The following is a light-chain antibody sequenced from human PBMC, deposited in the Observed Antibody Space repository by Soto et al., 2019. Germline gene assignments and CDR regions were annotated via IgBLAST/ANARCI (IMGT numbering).Light chain of an antibody. CDR2: AAS. CDR3: QQSYSTPGT. V-gene: IGKV1-39*01. Sequence: DIQMTQSPSSLSASVGDRVTITCRASQSISSYLNWYQQKPGKAPKLLIYAASSLQSGVPSRFSRSGSGTEFTLTISSLQPEDFATYYCQQSYSTPGTFGQGTKVEIK. J-gene: IGKJ1*01. CDR1: QSISSY.